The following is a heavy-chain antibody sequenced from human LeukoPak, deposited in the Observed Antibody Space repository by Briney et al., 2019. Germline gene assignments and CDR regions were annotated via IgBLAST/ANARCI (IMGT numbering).Heavy chain of an antibody. J-gene: IGHJ3*02. Sequence: GGSLRLSCAASGFTFSSYGIHWVRQAPGKGLEWVAVMSFDGSNKYYADSVKGRFTISRDNSKNTLYLHMNNLRPEDTAVYYCASSTASRAFDMWGQGTMVTVSS. CDR3: ASSTASRAFDM. CDR1: GFTFSSYG. D-gene: IGHD3-3*02. CDR2: MSFDGSNK. V-gene: IGHV3-30*03.